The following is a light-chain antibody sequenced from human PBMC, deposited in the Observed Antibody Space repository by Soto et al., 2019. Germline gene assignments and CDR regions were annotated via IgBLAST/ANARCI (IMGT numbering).Light chain of an antibody. CDR3: QHYNSYSEA. V-gene: IGKV1-5*03. CDR2: KAS. Sequence: DIQMTQSPSTLSGSVGDRVTITCRASPTISSWLAWYQQKPGKAPKLLIYKASTLKSGVPSRFSGSGSGTEFTLTISSLQPDDFATYYCQHYNSYSEAFGQGTKVALK. CDR1: PTISSW. J-gene: IGKJ1*01.